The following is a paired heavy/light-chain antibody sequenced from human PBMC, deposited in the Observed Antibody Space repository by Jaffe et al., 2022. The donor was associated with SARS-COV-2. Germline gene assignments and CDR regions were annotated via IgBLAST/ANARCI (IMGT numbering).Light chain of an antibody. CDR1: SSDIGGYNY. V-gene: IGLV2-11*01. CDR2: DVN. J-gene: IGLJ3*02. Sequence: QSALTQPRSVSGSPGQSVTISCTGTSSDIGGYNYVSWYQHHPGKAPKLLIYDVNQRPSGFPDRFSAFKSGNTASLTISGLQAEDEADYYCYSYAGSYAWVFGGGTKVTVL. CDR3: YSYAGSYAWV.
Heavy chain of an antibody. J-gene: IGHJ4*02. Sequence: EVRLVESGGGWVQPGGSLRLSCAASGVTVTNTHMSWVRQAPGKGLEWVSVIYSGGSTYYADSVKGRFTISRDYSKNTLFLEMNSLRVEDTALYYCAGDRWSTNWYVYWGQGTPVTVSS. CDR2: IYSGGST. CDR3: AGDRWSTNWYVY. V-gene: IGHV3-66*02. CDR1: GVTVTNTH. D-gene: IGHD6-13*01.